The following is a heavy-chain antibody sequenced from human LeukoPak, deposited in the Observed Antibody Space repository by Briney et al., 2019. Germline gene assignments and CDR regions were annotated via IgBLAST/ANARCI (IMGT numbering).Heavy chain of an antibody. Sequence: GGSLRLSCAASGFTFSSYSMNWVRQAPGKGLEWVSSISSSSSYIYYADSVKGRFTISRDNAKNSLYLQMNSLRAEDTAVYYCARVNSAYYDFWSGYLTQYYYYYYMDVWGKGTTVTVSS. CDR3: ARVNSAYYDFWSGYLTQYYYYYYMDV. CDR1: GFTFSSYS. CDR2: ISSSSSYI. J-gene: IGHJ6*03. V-gene: IGHV3-21*01. D-gene: IGHD3-3*01.